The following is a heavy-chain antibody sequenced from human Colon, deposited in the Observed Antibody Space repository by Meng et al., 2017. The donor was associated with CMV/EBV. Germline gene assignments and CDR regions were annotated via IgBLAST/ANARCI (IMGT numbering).Heavy chain of an antibody. CDR3: AKGGYSNHHGFDP. D-gene: IGHD4-11*01. CDR1: GFTFSSYG. CDR2: IRYDGSNK. J-gene: IGHJ5*02. V-gene: IGHV3-30*02. Sequence: CAASGFTFSSYGMHWVRQAPGKGLEWVAFIRYDGSNKYYADSVKGRFTISRDNSKNTLYLQMNSLRAEDTAVYYCAKGGYSNHHGFDPWGQGTLVTVSS.